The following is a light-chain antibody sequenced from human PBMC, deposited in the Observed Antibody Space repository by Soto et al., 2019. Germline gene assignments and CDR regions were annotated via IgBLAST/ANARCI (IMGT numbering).Light chain of an antibody. V-gene: IGKV1-16*02. Sequence: DIQMTQSPSSLSASVGDRVILTCRASQELRHYLAWFRQNPGTAPESLIYDDTSLQGGVPPKFNGTGSGTEFTLTISSLQPEDFATYYCQQYYTYPSFGGGTKVEI. CDR2: DDT. CDR1: QELRHY. J-gene: IGKJ4*01. CDR3: QQYYTYPS.